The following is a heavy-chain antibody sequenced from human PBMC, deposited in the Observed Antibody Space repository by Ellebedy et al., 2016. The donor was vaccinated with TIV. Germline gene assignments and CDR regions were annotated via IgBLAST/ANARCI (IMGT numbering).Heavy chain of an antibody. D-gene: IGHD3/OR15-3a*01. CDR3: ARSLLIFSFDKCYFDL. V-gene: IGHV4-4*08. Sequence: SETLSLTCNVSGDSINSYYWTWIRQPPGKGLEWIGYVISSGSTNYSPSLESRVTISVDTSMNRFSLKLVSVPAADAAVYYCARSLLIFSFDKCYFDLWGRGTLVTVSS. J-gene: IGHJ2*01. CDR1: GDSINSYY. CDR2: VISSGST.